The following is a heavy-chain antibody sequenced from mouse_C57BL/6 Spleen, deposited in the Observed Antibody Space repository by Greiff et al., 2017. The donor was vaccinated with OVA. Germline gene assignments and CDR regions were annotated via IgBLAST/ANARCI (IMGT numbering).Heavy chain of an antibody. CDR3: VRRTTVVAPYYFDC. V-gene: IGHV1-18*01. CDR1: GYTFTDYN. J-gene: IGHJ2*01. D-gene: IGHD1-1*01. Sequence: VQLQQSGPELVKPGASVKIPCKASGYTFTDYNMDWVKQSHGKSLEWIGDINPNNGGTIYNQKFKGKATLTVDKSSSTAYMELRSLTSEDTAVYYCVRRTTVVAPYYFDCWGQGTTLTVSS. CDR2: INPNNGGT.